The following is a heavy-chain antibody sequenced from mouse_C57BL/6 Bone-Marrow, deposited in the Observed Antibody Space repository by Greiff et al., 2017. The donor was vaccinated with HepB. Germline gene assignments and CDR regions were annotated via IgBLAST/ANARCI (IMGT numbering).Heavy chain of an antibody. J-gene: IGHJ1*03. V-gene: IGHV5-15*01. CDR1: GFTFSDYG. Sequence: EVKLVESGGGLVQPGGSLKLSCAASGFTFSDYGMAWVRQAPRKGPEWVAFISNLAYSIYYADTVTGRFTISRENAKNTLYLEMSSLRSEDTAMYYCARHCGSSYWYFDVWGTGTTVTVSS. CDR2: ISNLAYSI. D-gene: IGHD1-1*01. CDR3: ARHCGSSYWYFDV.